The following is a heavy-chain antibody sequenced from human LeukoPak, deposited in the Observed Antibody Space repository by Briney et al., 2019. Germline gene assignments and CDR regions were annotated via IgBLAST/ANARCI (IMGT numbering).Heavy chain of an antibody. CDR1: GGSFSGYY. D-gene: IGHD6-6*01. CDR3: AASPPRYSSSSPWVY. V-gene: IGHV4-34*01. J-gene: IGHJ4*02. CDR2: INHSGST. Sequence: KPSETLSLTCAVYGGSFSGYYWSWIRQPPGKGLEWIGEINHSGSTNYNPSLKSRVTISVDTSKNQFSLKLSSVTAADTAVYYCAASPPRYSSSSPWVYWGQGTLVTVSS.